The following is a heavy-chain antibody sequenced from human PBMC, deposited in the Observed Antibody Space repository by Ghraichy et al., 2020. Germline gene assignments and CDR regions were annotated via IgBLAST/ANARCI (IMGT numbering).Heavy chain of an antibody. D-gene: IGHD4-23*01. CDR2: ITSSSRTK. J-gene: IGHJ6*02. V-gene: IGHV3-48*02. Sequence: GGSLRLSCVGSGFSFSGYSMNWVRQSPGKGLEWVSYITSSSRTKSYADSVKGRFTISRDNAQNSLYLQMNSLRDEDTAVYYCARGSRVVRFYDYDGMDVWGQGTTVTVSS. CDR3: ARGSRVVRFYDYDGMDV. CDR1: GFSFSGYS.